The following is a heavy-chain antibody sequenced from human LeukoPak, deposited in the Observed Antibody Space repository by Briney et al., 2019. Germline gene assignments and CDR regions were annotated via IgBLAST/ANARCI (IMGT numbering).Heavy chain of an antibody. Sequence: PGGSLRLSCAASGFTFSSHGMHWVRQAPGEGLEWVAVIWYDGSNKYYADSVEGRFTISRDNSKNTLYPQMNSLRAEDTAVYYCARDSSSGYSYLDYWGQGTLVTVSP. CDR3: ARDSSSGYSYLDY. D-gene: IGHD3-22*01. CDR2: IWYDGSNK. J-gene: IGHJ4*02. V-gene: IGHV3-33*01. CDR1: GFTFSSHG.